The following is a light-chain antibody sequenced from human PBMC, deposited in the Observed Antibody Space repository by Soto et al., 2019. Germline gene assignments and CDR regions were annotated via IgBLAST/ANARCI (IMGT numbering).Light chain of an antibody. CDR1: SSDVGGYNY. V-gene: IGLV2-14*01. CDR3: SSYTSRSPG. CDR2: DVS. J-gene: IGLJ3*02. Sequence: QSALTQPASVSGSPGPSITISCTGTSSDVGGYNYVSWYQQHPGKAPKLMIYDVSNRPSGVSNRFSGSKSGNTASLTISGLQAEDEADYYCSSYTSRSPGFGGGTKLTVL.